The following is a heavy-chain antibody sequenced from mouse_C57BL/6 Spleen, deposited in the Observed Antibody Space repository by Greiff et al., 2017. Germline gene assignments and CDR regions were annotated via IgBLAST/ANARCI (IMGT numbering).Heavy chain of an antibody. D-gene: IGHD2-2*01. CDR3: AREGLPPAMDY. Sequence: VQLKESGPVLVKPGASVKMSCKASGYTFTDYYMNWVKQSHGKSLEWIGVINPYNGGTSYNQKFKGKATLTVDKSSSTAYMELNSLTSEDSAVYYCAREGLPPAMDYWGQGTSVTVSS. CDR2: INPYNGGT. V-gene: IGHV1-19*01. J-gene: IGHJ4*01. CDR1: GYTFTDYY.